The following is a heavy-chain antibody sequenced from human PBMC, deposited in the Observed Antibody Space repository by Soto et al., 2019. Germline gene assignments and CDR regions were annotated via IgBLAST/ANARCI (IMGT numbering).Heavy chain of an antibody. CDR3: ARETGGSHPRYFDL. CDR2: TSYSGTT. V-gene: IGHV4-59*01. CDR1: GASINNYY. D-gene: IGHD1-26*01. Sequence: TSETLSLTCTVSGASINNYYWSWIRQPPGKGLEWVAYTSYSGTTNYNPSLKSRGTISIDSSKNQLSLKLTSVTPADTAVFYCARETGGSHPRYFDLRGQGTLVTVSS. J-gene: IGHJ4*02.